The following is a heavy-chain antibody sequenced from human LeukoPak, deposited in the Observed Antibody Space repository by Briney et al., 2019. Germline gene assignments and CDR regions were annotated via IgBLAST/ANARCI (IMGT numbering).Heavy chain of an antibody. Sequence: SQTLSLTCTVSGASISSGSYSWSWIRQPAGKVLEWIGRIYNSGSTNYNPSLKSRVTISVDTSKNQFSLKLSSVTAADTAVYYCARGHCTSGSCSRWFDPWGQGTLVTVSS. CDR1: GASISSGSYS. J-gene: IGHJ5*02. CDR3: ARGHCTSGSCSRWFDP. D-gene: IGHD2-15*01. CDR2: IYNSGST. V-gene: IGHV4-61*02.